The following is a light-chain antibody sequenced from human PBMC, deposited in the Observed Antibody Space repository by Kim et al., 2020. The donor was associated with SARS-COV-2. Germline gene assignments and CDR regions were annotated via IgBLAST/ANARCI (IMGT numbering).Light chain of an antibody. CDR2: DFC. Sequence: QSALTQPASVSGSPGQSITISCTGSSSDVGGYNSVPWYQQSSGKAPNLMVYDFCTRPSGVPNRFSGSKSGNTASLTISGLQAEDEADSYCSSLRNSRYCFGTGPKSPS. CDR3: SSLRNSRYC. J-gene: IGLJ1*01. CDR1: SSDVGGYNS. V-gene: IGLV2-14*03.